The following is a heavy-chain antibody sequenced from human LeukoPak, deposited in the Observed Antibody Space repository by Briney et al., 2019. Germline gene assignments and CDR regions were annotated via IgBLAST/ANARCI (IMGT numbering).Heavy chain of an antibody. J-gene: IGHJ5*02. D-gene: IGHD2-2*02. V-gene: IGHV1-2*02. CDR2: INPNSGGT. CDR1: GYTFTGYY. CDR3: ARVAGYQLLYSWFNP. Sequence: ASVKVSCKASGYTFTGYYMRWVRQAPGQGLEWMGWINPNSGGTNYAQKFQGRVTMTRDTSISTAYMELSRLRSDDTAVYYCARVAGYQLLYSWFNPWGQGTLVTVSS.